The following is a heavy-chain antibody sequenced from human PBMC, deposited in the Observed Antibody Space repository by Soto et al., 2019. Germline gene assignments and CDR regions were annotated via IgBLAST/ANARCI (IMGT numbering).Heavy chain of an antibody. CDR3: AGGQYYFDY. CDR2: ISYDGTNQ. D-gene: IGHD2-15*01. Sequence: QVQLVESGGGVVQPGRSLRLSCAASGFPFSSYGKHWVRQAPGKGLDWVALISYDGTNQYYADSVKGRFTVSRDNSKNTLYLHMSSLRAEDTAVYYCAGGQYYFDYCGQGTLVSVSS. J-gene: IGHJ4*02. CDR1: GFPFSSYG. V-gene: IGHV3-30*03.